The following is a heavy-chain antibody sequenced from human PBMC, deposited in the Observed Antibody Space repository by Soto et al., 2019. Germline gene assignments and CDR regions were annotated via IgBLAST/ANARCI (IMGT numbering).Heavy chain of an antibody. CDR2: ISANNGNT. D-gene: IGHD3-22*01. V-gene: IGHV1-18*01. Sequence: GASVKVSCKASGCTFSSYAISWVRQAPGQGLEWMGWISANNGNTNYAQKLQGRVTMTTDTSTSTAYMELRSLRSDDTAVYYCAKDHDYYDSSGYYHWFDPWGQGTLVTVS. CDR1: GCTFSSYA. J-gene: IGHJ5*02. CDR3: AKDHDYYDSSGYYHWFDP.